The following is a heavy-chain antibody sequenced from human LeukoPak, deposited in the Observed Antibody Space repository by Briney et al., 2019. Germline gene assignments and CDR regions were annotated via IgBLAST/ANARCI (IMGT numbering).Heavy chain of an antibody. V-gene: IGHV3-53*01. D-gene: IGHD3-10*01. CDR2: IYSGGST. J-gene: IGHJ4*02. CDR1: GFTVSSNY. Sequence: GGSLRLSCAASGFTVSSNYMSWVRQAPGKGLEWVSVIYSGGSTYYADSVKGRFTISRDNSKNTLYLQMNSLRAEDTAVCYCARLARDYYGSGSNWDYWGQGTLVTVSS. CDR3: ARLARDYYGSGSNWDY.